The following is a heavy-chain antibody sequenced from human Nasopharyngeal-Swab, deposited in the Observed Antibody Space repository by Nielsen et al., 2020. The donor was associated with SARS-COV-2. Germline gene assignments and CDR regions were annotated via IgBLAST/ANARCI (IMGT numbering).Heavy chain of an antibody. J-gene: IGHJ4*02. CDR3: VRALNDNGDYVGDY. D-gene: IGHD4-17*01. CDR2: INTGSSSI. V-gene: IGHV3-48*04. CDR1: GFTFSSYN. Sequence: GESLKISCAASGFTFSSYNMNWVRQAPGKGLEWVSYINTGSSSIYYADSVKGRFTISRDNGKNSLYLQMSSLRAEDTAVYYCVRALNDNGDYVGDYWGQGTLVTVSS.